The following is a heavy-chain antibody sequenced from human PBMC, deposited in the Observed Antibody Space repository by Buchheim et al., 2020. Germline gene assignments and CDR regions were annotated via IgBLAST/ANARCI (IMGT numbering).Heavy chain of an antibody. CDR2: ISYDGSNK. Sequence: QVQLVESGGGVVQPGRSLRLSCAASGFTFSSYGMHWVRQAPGKGLEWVAVISYDGSNKYYADSVKGRFTISRDNSKNTLYLQMNSLRAEDTAVYYCAKDPEVGSSPFFIVLYAFDIWGQGT. V-gene: IGHV3-30*18. J-gene: IGHJ3*02. CDR3: AKDPEVGSSPFFIVLYAFDI. D-gene: IGHD2-15*01. CDR1: GFTFSSYG.